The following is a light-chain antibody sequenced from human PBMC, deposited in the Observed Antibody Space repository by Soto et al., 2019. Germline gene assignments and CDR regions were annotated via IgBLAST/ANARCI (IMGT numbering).Light chain of an antibody. J-gene: IGKJ5*01. CDR3: HQYGTFPIT. V-gene: IGKV3-20*01. CDR2: GAS. CDR1: QSISSTS. Sequence: EIVLTPSPGTLSLSLVERATLSCRASQSISSTSLAWYQQKPGQAPRLLIYGASTRATGIPDRFSGSESGTDFTLTISRLEPEDFAVYFCHQYGTFPITFGQGTRLEIK.